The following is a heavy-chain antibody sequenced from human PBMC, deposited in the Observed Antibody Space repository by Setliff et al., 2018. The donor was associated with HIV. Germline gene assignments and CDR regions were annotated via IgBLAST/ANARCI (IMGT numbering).Heavy chain of an antibody. CDR3: ARDPPLITYGPDHPFDI. D-gene: IGHD3-10*01. J-gene: IGHJ3*02. CDR2: IYTSGST. Sequence: SETLSLTCTVSGVSISSGSYYWSWIRQSAGKGLEWIGRIYTSGSTNDNPSLKSRITISVDTSNNQFSLKLSSVTAADTAVYYCARDPPLITYGPDHPFDIWGQGTMVTVSS. CDR1: GVSISSGSYY. V-gene: IGHV4-61*02.